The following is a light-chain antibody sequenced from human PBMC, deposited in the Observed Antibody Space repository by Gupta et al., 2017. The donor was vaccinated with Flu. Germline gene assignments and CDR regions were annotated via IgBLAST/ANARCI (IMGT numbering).Light chain of an antibody. Sequence: DMQSNQSPSFMSASVGDRVTITCRASQGMGRYLAWYQQKPGRAPKLLIYATSTLQSGVPSRFSGSGSGTEFTLTIDSLQPEDFANYYCEQSDTYPFTFGPGTKVDIK. CDR3: EQSDTYPFT. V-gene: IGKV1-9*01. J-gene: IGKJ3*01. CDR2: ATS. CDR1: QGMGRY.